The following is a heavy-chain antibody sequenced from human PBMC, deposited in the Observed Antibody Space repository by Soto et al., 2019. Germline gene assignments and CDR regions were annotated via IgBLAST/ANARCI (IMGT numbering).Heavy chain of an antibody. CDR3: TRGRDGQPMLYYYYGMDV. D-gene: IGHD2-8*01. CDR2: IRSKAYGGTT. Sequence: GGSLRLSCTASGFTFGDYAMSWFRQAPGKGLEWVGFIRSKAYGGTTEYAASVKGRFTIPRDDSKSIAYLQMNSLKTEDTAVYFCTRGRDGQPMLYYYYGMDVWGQGTTVTVSS. J-gene: IGHJ6*02. CDR1: GFTFGDYA. V-gene: IGHV3-49*03.